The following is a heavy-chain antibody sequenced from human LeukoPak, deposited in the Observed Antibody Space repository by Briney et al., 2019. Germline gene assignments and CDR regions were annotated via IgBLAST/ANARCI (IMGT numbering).Heavy chain of an antibody. J-gene: IGHJ4*02. CDR3: ARGENLYYYGSGRKYYFDY. Sequence: PSETLSLTCTVSGGSISSSSYYWGWIRQPPGKGLEWIGSIYYSGSTYYNPPLKSRVTISVDTSKNQFSLKLSSVTAADTAVYYCARGENLYYYGSGRKYYFDYWGQGTLVTVSS. D-gene: IGHD3-10*01. CDR1: GGSISSSSYY. V-gene: IGHV4-39*07. CDR2: IYYSGST.